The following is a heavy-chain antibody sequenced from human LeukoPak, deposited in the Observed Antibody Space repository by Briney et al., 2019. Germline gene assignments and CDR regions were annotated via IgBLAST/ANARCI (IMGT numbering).Heavy chain of an antibody. CDR3: ARGKQQLVYDYFDY. J-gene: IGHJ4*02. CDR2: IYYSGST. V-gene: IGHV4-30-4*08. D-gene: IGHD6-13*01. Sequence: SQTLCLTCTVSGGSISSGDYYWSWIRQPPGKGLEWIGYIYYSGSTYYNPSLKSRVTISVDTSKNQFSLKLSSVTAADTAVYYCARGKQQLVYDYFDYWGQGTLVTVSS. CDR1: GGSISSGDYY.